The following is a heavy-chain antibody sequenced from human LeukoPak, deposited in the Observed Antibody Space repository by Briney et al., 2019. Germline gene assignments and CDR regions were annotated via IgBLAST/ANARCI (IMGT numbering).Heavy chain of an antibody. V-gene: IGHV3-73*01. D-gene: IGHD1/OR15-1a*01. CDR1: GSTFSGSS. CDR2: IRSKANSYAT. CDR3: STRITGTTGTDY. Sequence: GGSLRLSCAASGSTFSGSSMHWVRQAPGKGLEWAGRIRSKANSYATVYAESVKGRFTISRDDSKNTAYLQMNSLKTEDTAVYYCSTRITGTTGTDYWGQGTLVTVSS. J-gene: IGHJ4*02.